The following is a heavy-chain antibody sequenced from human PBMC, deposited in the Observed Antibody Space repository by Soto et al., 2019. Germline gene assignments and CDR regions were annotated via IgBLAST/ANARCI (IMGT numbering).Heavy chain of an antibody. D-gene: IGHD2-2*01. CDR1: GGTFNNYV. J-gene: IGHJ4*02. CDR2: IIPIFGTP. V-gene: IGHV1-69*06. Sequence: ASVKVSGKAPGGTFNNYVINWVRQAPGQGLEWMAGIIPIFGTPNYAQKFQGRVTITADKSTSTAYMELNSLRSEDTAVYYCAGRCDGTNCLAHFDYWGQGTLVTVSS. CDR3: AGRCDGTNCLAHFDY.